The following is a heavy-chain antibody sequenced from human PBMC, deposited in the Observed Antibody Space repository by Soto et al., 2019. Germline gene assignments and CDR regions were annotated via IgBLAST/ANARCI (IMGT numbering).Heavy chain of an antibody. CDR1: GYTFTNYA. CDR2: ISAYNGNT. J-gene: IGHJ5*02. V-gene: IGHV1-18*01. CDR3: ARDAATLVVVVAGIENYFDP. D-gene: IGHD2-15*01. Sequence: ASVKVSCKASGYTFTNYAINWVRQAPGQGLEWMGWISAYNGNTNYAQKFQDRVTMTTDTSTSTAYMELRSLRSDDTAVYYCARDAATLVVVVAGIENYFDPWG.